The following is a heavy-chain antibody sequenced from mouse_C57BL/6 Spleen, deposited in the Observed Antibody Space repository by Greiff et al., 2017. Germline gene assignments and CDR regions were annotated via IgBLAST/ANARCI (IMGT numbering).Heavy chain of an antibody. J-gene: IGHJ4*01. CDR3: EGPYTGGGNGDARDY. D-gene: IGHD1-1*02. CDR2: IDPSDSYT. V-gene: IGHV1-69*01. Sequence: QVQLQQPGAELVMPGASVKLSCKASGYTFTSYWMHWVKQRPGQGLEWIGEIDPSDSYTNYNQKFKGKSTLTVDKSSSTAYMQLSSLTSEDSAVYYGEGPYTGGGNGDARDYWGQGTSVTVSS. CDR1: GYTFTSYW.